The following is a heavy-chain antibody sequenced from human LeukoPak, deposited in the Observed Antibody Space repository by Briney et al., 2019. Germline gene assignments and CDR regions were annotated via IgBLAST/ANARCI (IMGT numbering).Heavy chain of an antibody. Sequence: PGGSLRLSCAASGFTFSSYDMHWVRQATGKGLEWVSAIDTAGDTYYPGSVKGRFTISRENAKSSLSLQMNSLRAEDTAVYYCSLRGYSDYVRLHWGQGTLVTVSS. J-gene: IGHJ4*02. V-gene: IGHV3-13*01. CDR1: GFTFSSYD. D-gene: IGHD5-12*01. CDR2: IDTAGDT. CDR3: SLRGYSDYVRLH.